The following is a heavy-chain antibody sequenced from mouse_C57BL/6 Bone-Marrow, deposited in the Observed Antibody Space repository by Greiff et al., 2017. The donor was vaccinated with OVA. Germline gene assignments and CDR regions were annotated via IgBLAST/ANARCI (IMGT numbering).Heavy chain of an antibody. V-gene: IGHV1-39*01. CDR2: INPNYGTT. J-gene: IGHJ3*01. CDR3: AISPCITTVAPFAY. D-gene: IGHD1-1*01. Sequence: EVQLQQSGPELVKPGASVKISCKASGYSFTDYNMNWVKQSNGKSLEWIGVINPNYGTTSYNQKFKGKATLTVDKPSSTAYMQLSSLTSEDSAVYYCAISPCITTVAPFAYWGQGTLVTVSA. CDR1: GYSFTDYN.